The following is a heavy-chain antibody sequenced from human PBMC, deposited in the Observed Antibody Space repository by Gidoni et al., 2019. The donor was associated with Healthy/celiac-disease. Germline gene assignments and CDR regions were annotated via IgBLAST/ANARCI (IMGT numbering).Heavy chain of an antibody. J-gene: IGHJ6*02. Sequence: EVQLVQSGAEVKTPGESLRISCKGSGYSFTSYWISWVRQMPGKGLEWMGRIDPSDSYTNYSPSFQGHVTISADKSISTAYLQWSSLKASDTAMYYCASSTGDVGGPYYYYGMDVWGQGTTVTVSS. V-gene: IGHV5-10-1*01. CDR2: IDPSDSYT. D-gene: IGHD3-16*01. CDR1: GYSFTSYW. CDR3: ASSTGDVGGPYYYYGMDV.